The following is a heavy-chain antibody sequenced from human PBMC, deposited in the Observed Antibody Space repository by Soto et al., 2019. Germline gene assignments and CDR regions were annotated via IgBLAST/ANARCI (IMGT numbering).Heavy chain of an antibody. CDR2: ISSSSSTI. CDR1: GFTFSNAW. D-gene: IGHD5-18*01. V-gene: IGHV3-48*01. CDR3: ARDQPGYSYGYGLGY. J-gene: IGHJ4*02. Sequence: SCAASGFTFSNAWMTWVRQAPGKGLEWVSYISSSSSTIFYTDSVKGRFTVSRDNAKNSLYLQMNSLRAEDTAVYYCARDQPGYSYGYGLGYWGQGTLVTVSS.